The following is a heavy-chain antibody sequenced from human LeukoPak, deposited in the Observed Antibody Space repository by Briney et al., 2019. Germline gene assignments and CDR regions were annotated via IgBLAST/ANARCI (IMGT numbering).Heavy chain of an antibody. CDR3: AKYSGSTYYYYGMDV. Sequence: GGSLRLSCAASGLTFSSYAMSWVRQAPGKGLEWVSAISGSGGSTYYADSVKGRFTISRDNSKNTLYLQMNSLRAEDTAVYYCAKYSGSTYYYYGMDVWGQGTTVTVSS. V-gene: IGHV3-23*01. D-gene: IGHD1-26*01. J-gene: IGHJ6*02. CDR1: GLTFSSYA. CDR2: ISGSGGST.